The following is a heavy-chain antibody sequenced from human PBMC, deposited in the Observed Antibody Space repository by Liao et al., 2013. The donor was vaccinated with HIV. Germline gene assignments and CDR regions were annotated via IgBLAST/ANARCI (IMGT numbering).Heavy chain of an antibody. V-gene: IGHV4-34*01. CDR2: INHTGST. CDR1: GESFSGYY. CDR3: ARDGETGRDAFDI. J-gene: IGHJ3*02. D-gene: IGHD1-1*01. Sequence: QVQLHQWGAGLLKPSETLSLTCAVYGESFSGYYWSWIRQPPGKGLEWIGEINHTGSTNHNPSLKSRVTISVDTSKNQFSLKLSSVTAADTAVYFCARDGETGRDAFDIWGQGTMVTVSS.